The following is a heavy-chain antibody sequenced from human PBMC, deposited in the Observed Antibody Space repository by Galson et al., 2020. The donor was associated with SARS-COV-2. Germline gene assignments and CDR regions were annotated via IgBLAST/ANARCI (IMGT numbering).Heavy chain of an antibody. V-gene: IGHV4-61*01. D-gene: IGHD6-19*01. CDR3: ARGGPNSLRVAVARNFDY. Sequence: SQTLSLTCSVSGGSVSSGPYYWSWIRQPPGKGLEWIGYIYYTGSTNYNPSLKSRVTVSADTSKNQFPLKLTSVTAADTAVYYCARGGPNSLRVAVARNFDYWGQGTLVTVSS. CDR2: IYYTGST. CDR1: GGSVSSGPYY. J-gene: IGHJ4*02.